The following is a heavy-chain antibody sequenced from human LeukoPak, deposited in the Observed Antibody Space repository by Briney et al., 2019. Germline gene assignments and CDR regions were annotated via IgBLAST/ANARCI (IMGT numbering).Heavy chain of an antibody. J-gene: IGHJ6*02. D-gene: IGHD1-26*01. CDR2: ISGSGGST. CDR3: AKSVGYYYYYGMHV. Sequence: QPGGSLRLSCAASGFTFSSYAMSWVRQAPGKGLEWVSAISGSGGSTYYADSVKGRFTISRDNSKNTLYLQMNSLRAEDTAVYYCAKSVGYYYYYGMHVWGQGTTVTVS. V-gene: IGHV3-23*01. CDR1: GFTFSSYA.